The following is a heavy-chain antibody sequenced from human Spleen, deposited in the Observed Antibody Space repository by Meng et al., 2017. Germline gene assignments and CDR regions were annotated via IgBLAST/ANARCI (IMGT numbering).Heavy chain of an antibody. J-gene: IGHJ6*02. CDR1: GFTFSSYW. CDR2: IKQDGSEK. Sequence: GESLKISCAASGFTFSSYWISWVRQAPGKGLEWVANIKQDGSEKYYVDSVKGRFTISRDNAKNSLYLQMNSLRAEDTAVYYCARNMVRGVIGYDYYYYGMDVWGQGTTVTVSS. CDR3: ARNMVRGVIGYDYYYYGMDV. V-gene: IGHV3-7*01. D-gene: IGHD3-10*01.